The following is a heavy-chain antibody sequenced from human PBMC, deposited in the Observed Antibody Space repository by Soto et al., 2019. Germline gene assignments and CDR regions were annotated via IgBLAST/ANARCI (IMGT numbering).Heavy chain of an antibody. J-gene: IGHJ6*02. CDR3: VRAGYYDVWGYYYGMDV. Sequence: QVQLQQWGAGLLKPSETLSLTCAVYGGSLSHYYWSWIRQSPGKGLEWIGEINHSGSTNYNPSLKSRVTRSGETSKNQFSLKLRDVTAADTAVYYCVRAGYYDVWGYYYGMDVWGQGTTVTVSS. V-gene: IGHV4-34*01. CDR2: INHSGST. D-gene: IGHD3-3*01. CDR1: GGSLSHYY.